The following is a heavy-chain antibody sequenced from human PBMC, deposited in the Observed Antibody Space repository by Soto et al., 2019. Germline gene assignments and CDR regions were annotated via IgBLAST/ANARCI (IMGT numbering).Heavy chain of an antibody. V-gene: IGHV3-23*01. J-gene: IGHJ6*02. D-gene: IGHD2-2*01. CDR3: AKTVVISKNYYYYYGMDV. CDR2: ISGSGGST. Sequence: EVQLLESGGGLVQPGGSLRLSCAASGFTFSSYAMSWVRQSPGKGLEWVSAISGSGGSTYYVDSVKGRFTICRDNSKNTLYPQKNSLRAEDTAVYYCAKTVVISKNYYYYYGMDVWGQGTTVTVSS. CDR1: GFTFSSYA.